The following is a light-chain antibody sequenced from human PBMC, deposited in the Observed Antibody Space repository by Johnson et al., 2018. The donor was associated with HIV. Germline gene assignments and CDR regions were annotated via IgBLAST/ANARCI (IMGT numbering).Light chain of an antibody. CDR3: GTWDSSLSAGYV. Sequence: QSVLTQPPSVSAAPGQKVTISCSGSSSNIGNNYVSWYQQLPGTAPKLLIYDTNKRPSGIPDRFSGSKSGPSATLGITGLQTGDEADDYCGTWDSSLSAGYVFGTGTKVTVL. J-gene: IGLJ1*01. CDR1: SSNIGNNY. CDR2: DTN. V-gene: IGLV1-51*01.